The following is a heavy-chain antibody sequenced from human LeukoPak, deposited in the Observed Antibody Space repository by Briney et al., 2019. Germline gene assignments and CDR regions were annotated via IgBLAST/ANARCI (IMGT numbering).Heavy chain of an antibody. CDR1: GFTFSSYG. CDR2: ISYDGSNK. J-gene: IGHJ4*02. Sequence: GGSLRLSCAASGFTFSSYGMHWVRQAPGKGLEWVAVISYDGSNKYYADSVKGRFTISRDNSKNTLYLQMNSLRAEDTAVYYCALPGYSSSWYDYWGQGTLVTVSS. V-gene: IGHV3-30*03. D-gene: IGHD6-13*01. CDR3: ALPGYSSSWYDY.